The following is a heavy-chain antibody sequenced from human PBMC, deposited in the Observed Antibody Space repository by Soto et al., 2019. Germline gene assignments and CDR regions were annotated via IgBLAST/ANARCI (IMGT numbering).Heavy chain of an antibody. D-gene: IGHD3-16*01. V-gene: IGHV3-33*05. CDR1: GFTFRSYV. CDR2: TSYDGSNN. Sequence: QVQLVESGGGVVQTGTSLRLSCVGSGFTFRSYVIHWVRQAPGKGLEWVALTSYDGSNNFYGDSVKGRFTISRDNSRNTVELQMNSLRLEDTALYYCARWGTTGGLDVWGQGTVVSVSS. J-gene: IGHJ6*01. CDR3: ARWGTTGGLDV.